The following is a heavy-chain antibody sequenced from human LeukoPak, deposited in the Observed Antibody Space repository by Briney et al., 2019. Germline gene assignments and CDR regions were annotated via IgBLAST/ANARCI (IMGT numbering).Heavy chain of an antibody. D-gene: IGHD3-22*01. Sequence: RGSLRLSCAASGFTFSNYWMHWVRQAPGKGLVWVSRINNGGSRTMYADSVKGRFTISRDNARNTLYLQMNSLRAEDTAIYYCATGGSDSSDYFFGFYWDQGTLVTVSS. CDR2: INNGGSRT. J-gene: IGHJ4*02. V-gene: IGHV3-74*03. CDR3: ATGGSDSSDYFFGFY. CDR1: GFTFSNYW.